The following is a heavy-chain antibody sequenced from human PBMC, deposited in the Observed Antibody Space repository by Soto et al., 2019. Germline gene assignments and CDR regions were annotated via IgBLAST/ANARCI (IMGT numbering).Heavy chain of an antibody. J-gene: IGHJ4*02. CDR3: AREPFT. Sequence: QVQLQESGPGLVKPSQTLSLTCTVSGGSISSGGYYWNWIRQHPGKGLEWIGYIYYSGSTYYNPSPXNXXTTSADTSKNHFSLKLSSVTAAETAAYYCAREPFTGGQETLVTVSS. CDR2: IYYSGST. V-gene: IGHV4-31*03. CDR1: GGSISSGGYY.